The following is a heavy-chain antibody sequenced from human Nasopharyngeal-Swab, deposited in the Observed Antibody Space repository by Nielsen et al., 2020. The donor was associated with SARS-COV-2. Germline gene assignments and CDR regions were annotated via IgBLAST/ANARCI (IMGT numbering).Heavy chain of an antibody. Sequence: SETLSLTCAISGDSVSSRSAAWNWIRQSPSRGLEWLGRTYYRSKWYNDYAVSVKSRININPDTSKNQFSLHLNSVTPEDTAVYYCARARGAYGDYYYYYYTDVWGKGTTVTVSS. CDR2: TYYRSKWYN. CDR1: GDSVSSRSAA. D-gene: IGHD4-17*01. J-gene: IGHJ6*03. V-gene: IGHV6-1*01. CDR3: ARARGAYGDYYYYYYTDV.